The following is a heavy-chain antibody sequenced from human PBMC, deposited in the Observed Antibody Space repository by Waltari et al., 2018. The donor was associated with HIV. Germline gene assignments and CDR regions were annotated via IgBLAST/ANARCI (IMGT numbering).Heavy chain of an antibody. CDR3: ARDPRSSGYYGVDV. D-gene: IGHD1-26*01. V-gene: IGHV3-53*01. CDR1: GFTFSSHY. Sequence: EVQLVESGGGLIETGGSLRLSCAASGFTFSSHYMSWVRQAPGKGLEWVPFIYSGGSRYYADSVKGRFTISRDNSKNTVSLHMNSLRAEDTAVYYCARDPRSSGYYGVDVWGQGTAVTVSS. CDR2: IYSGGSR. J-gene: IGHJ6*02.